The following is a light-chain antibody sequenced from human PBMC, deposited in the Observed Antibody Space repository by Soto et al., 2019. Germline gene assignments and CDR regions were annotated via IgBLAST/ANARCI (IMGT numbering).Light chain of an antibody. CDR2: LNSDGSH. Sequence: QSVLAQSPSASASLGASVKLTCTLSSGHSSYAIAWHQQQPEKGPRYLMKLNSDGSHNKGDGIPDRFSGSSSGAERYLTISSLQSEDEADYYCQTWGTGVFGGGTQLTVL. CDR3: QTWGTGV. CDR1: SGHSSYA. V-gene: IGLV4-69*01. J-gene: IGLJ7*01.